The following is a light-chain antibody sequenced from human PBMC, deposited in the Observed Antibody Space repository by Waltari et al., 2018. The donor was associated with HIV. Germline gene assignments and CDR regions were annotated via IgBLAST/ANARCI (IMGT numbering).Light chain of an antibody. V-gene: IGKV3-20*01. CDR3: QQYGNSPDS. J-gene: IGKJ2*03. Sequence: EIVLTQSPGTLSLPPGERATLSCRASQSVSSSYLAWYQQKPGQAPRLLIYGASSRATGIPDRFSGSGSGTDFTLTISRLEPEDFAVYYCQQYGNSPDSFGQGTKLEIK. CDR1: QSVSSSY. CDR2: GAS.